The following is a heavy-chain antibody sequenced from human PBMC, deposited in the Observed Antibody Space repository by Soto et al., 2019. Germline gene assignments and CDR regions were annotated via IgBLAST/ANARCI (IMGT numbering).Heavy chain of an antibody. CDR2: IYYSGST. CDR3: ATSILFRGSGNFDV. D-gene: IGHD3-16*01. Sequence: PSETLSLTCTVSGGSISSGGYYWSWIRQHPGKGLEWIGYIYYSGSTYYNPSLKSRVTISVDTSKNQFSLKLSSVTAADTAVYYCATSILFRGSGNFDVWGQGTRVTVSS. CDR1: GGSISSGGYY. V-gene: IGHV4-31*03. J-gene: IGHJ4*02.